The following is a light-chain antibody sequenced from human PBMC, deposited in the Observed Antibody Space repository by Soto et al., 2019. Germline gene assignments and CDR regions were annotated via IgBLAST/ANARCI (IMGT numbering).Light chain of an antibody. J-gene: IGKJ4*01. CDR3: QQYNTYPLT. V-gene: IGKV1-5*03. CDR1: QSISTW. CDR2: KAS. Sequence: DIQMTQSPSTLSASVGDRVTITCRASQSISTWLAWYQQKPGKAPKLLIYKASNLEGGVPSRFGGSGSGTEFNITISSLRPDDFATYYCQQYNTYPLTFGGGTTVEIK.